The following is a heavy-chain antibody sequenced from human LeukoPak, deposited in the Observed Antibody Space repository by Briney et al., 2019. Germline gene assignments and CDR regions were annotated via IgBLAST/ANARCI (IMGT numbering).Heavy chain of an antibody. CDR2: ISWNSGSI. V-gene: IGHV3-9*01. D-gene: IGHD2-21*02. CDR1: GFTFDDYA. J-gene: IGHJ3*02. Sequence: PGRSLRLSCAASGFTFDDYAMHWVRQAPGKGLEWVSGISWNSGSIGYADSVKGRFTISRDNAKNSLYLQMNSLRAEDTAVYYCAKDCGGDSCGAFDIWGQGTMVTVSS. CDR3: AKDCGGDSCGAFDI.